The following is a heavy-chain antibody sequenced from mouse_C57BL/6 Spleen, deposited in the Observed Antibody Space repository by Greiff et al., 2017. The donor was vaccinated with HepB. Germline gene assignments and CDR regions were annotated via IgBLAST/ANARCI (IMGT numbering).Heavy chain of an antibody. J-gene: IGHJ1*03. CDR2: ISSGSSTI. Sequence: EVKLVESGGGLVKPGGSLKLSCAASGFTFSDYGMHWVRQAPEKGLEWVAYISSGSSTIYYADTVKGRFTISRDNAKNTQFLQMTSLRSEDTAMYYCARDYYGSYWYFDVWGTGTTVTVSS. CDR1: GFTFSDYG. V-gene: IGHV5-17*01. D-gene: IGHD1-1*01. CDR3: ARDYYGSYWYFDV.